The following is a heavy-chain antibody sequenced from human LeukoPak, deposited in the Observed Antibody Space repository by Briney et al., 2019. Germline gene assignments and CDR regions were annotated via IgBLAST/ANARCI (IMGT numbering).Heavy chain of an antibody. CDR2: IIPIFGTA. Sequence: ASVKVSCKASGGTFSSYAISWVRQAPGQGLEWMGGIIPIFGTANYAQKFQGRVTIIADESTSTAYMELSSLRSEDTAVYYCAGYCSSTSCYASLYWGQGTLVTVSS. V-gene: IGHV1-69*13. D-gene: IGHD2-2*01. J-gene: IGHJ4*02. CDR1: GGTFSSYA. CDR3: AGYCSSTSCYASLY.